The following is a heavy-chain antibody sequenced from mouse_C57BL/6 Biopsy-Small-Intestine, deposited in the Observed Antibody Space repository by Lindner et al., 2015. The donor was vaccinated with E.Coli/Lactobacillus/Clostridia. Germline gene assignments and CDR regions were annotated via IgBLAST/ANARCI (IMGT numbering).Heavy chain of an antibody. CDR1: GYSITSDY. J-gene: IGHJ2*01. V-gene: IGHV3-8*01. CDR2: ITYSGTT. Sequence: VQLQESGPGLAKPSQTLSLTCSVTGYSITSDYWNWIRKFPGNELEYMGYITYSGTTYYSPSLKSRISITRDTSENQYYLQLNSVTSEDTATYYCATGTEYFDYWGQGTTLTVSS. D-gene: IGHD4-1*01. CDR3: ATGTEYFDY.